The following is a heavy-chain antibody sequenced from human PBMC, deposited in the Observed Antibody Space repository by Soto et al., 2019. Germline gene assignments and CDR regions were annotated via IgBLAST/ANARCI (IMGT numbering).Heavy chain of an antibody. CDR3: ARVAY. CDR1: VFTFSRVS. Sequence: PGGSLRLSCESSVFTFSRVSMNWVRHVPGKGLEWVASISSGSSDTWYADSVKGRFIISRDNAQNSLFLQMNTLRPEDTAMYYCARVAYWGPGTQVTVSS. V-gene: IGHV3-21*01. CDR2: ISSGSSDT. J-gene: IGHJ4*02.